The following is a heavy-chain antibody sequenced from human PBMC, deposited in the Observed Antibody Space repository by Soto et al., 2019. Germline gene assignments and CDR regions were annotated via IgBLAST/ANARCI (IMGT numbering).Heavy chain of an antibody. V-gene: IGHV1-3*01. J-gene: IGHJ5*02. D-gene: IGHD3-10*01. CDR3: ASRGEMRESAP. Sequence: QVQLVQSGAEVKKPGASVKVSCKASGYTFTSYAMHWVRQAPGQRLEWMGWINAGNGNTKYSQKFQGRVTITRDTPESTAKRGLSSRRSEDTAVYSWASRGEMRESAPGGGGPLVTVPS. CDR2: INAGNGNT. CDR1: GYTFTSYA.